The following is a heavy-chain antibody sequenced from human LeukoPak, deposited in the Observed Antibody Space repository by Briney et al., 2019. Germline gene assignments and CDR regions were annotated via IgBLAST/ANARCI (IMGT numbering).Heavy chain of an antibody. D-gene: IGHD5/OR15-5a*01. V-gene: IGHV3-73*01. J-gene: IGHJ6*03. CDR2: IRSKANSYAT. CDR3: TRQGLAGYYYYYMDV. Sequence: PGGSLRLSCAASGFTFSGSAIHWVRQASGKGLEWVGRIRSKANSYATAYAASVKGRFTISRDDSKNTAYLQMNSLKTEDTAVYYCTRQGLAGYYYYYMDVWGKGTTVTVSS. CDR1: GFTFSGSA.